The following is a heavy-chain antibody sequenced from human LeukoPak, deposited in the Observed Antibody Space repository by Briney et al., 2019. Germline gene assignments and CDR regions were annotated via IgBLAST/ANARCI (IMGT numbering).Heavy chain of an antibody. J-gene: IGHJ4*02. CDR1: GGTFSSYA. V-gene: IGHV1-69*13. CDR2: IIPIFGTA. D-gene: IGHD1-26*01. Sequence: ASVKVSCKASGGTFSSYAISWVRQAPGQGLEWMGGIIPIFGTANYAQKFQGRVTITADESTSTAYMELSSLRSEDTAVYYCARGSGSYYGSRDFDYWGQGTLVTVSS. CDR3: ARGSGSYYGSRDFDY.